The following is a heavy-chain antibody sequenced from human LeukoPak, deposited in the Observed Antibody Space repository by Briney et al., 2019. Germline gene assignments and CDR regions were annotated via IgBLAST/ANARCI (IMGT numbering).Heavy chain of an antibody. D-gene: IGHD3-22*01. J-gene: IGHJ4*02. Sequence: GGSLRLSCAASGFTFSSYGMSWVRQAPGKGLEWVSAISGSGGSTYYADSVKGRFTISRDNSKNTLYLQMNSLRAEDTAVYYCAKDRDYCDSSGYYGFDYWGQGTLVTVSS. CDR3: AKDRDYCDSSGYYGFDY. CDR1: GFTFSSYG. V-gene: IGHV3-23*01. CDR2: ISGSGGST.